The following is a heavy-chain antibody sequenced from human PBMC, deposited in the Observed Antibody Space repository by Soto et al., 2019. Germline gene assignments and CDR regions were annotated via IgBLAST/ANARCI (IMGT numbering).Heavy chain of an antibody. CDR1: GLSLSRYY. CDR2: IYTSGST. V-gene: IGHV4-59*10. Sequence: ESLSLTGPVSGLSLSRYYVSWVRQPSGKGLEWVGSIYTSGSTNYNPPPKSRVTMSVDTAKNQFSLKLSAVTAEDTAEYECARLRHRDYFDYWGQGTPVTVYS. CDR3: ARLRHRDYFDY. D-gene: IGHD1-1*01. J-gene: IGHJ4*02.